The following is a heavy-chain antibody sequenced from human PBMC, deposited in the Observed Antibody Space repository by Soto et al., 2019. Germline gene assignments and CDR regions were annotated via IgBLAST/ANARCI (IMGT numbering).Heavy chain of an antibody. CDR3: TREGS. CDR1: GFIFSDYS. J-gene: IGHJ4*02. V-gene: IGHV3-48*02. CDR2: IDGGSSAI. Sequence: GALLLTCSASGFIFSDYSMNWVRQFPGKGLEWIAYIDGGSSAIHYTDSVKGRFTIYRDNARNSLYLQMNSLRDEDTAVYYCTREGSWGRGTQVTVYS.